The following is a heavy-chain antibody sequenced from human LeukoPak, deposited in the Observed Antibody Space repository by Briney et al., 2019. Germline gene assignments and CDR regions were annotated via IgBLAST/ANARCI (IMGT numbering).Heavy chain of an antibody. CDR3: ARGNPYYDFWSGYSTGWYFDL. D-gene: IGHD3-3*01. V-gene: IGHV3-53*01. CDR2: IYSGGST. J-gene: IGHJ2*01. CDR1: GFTVSSNY. Sequence: GGSLRLSCAASGFTVSSNYMSWVRQAPGKGLEWVSVIYSGGSTYYADSVKGRFTISRDNSKNTLYLQMNSLRAEDTAVYYCARGNPYYDFWSGYSTGWYFDLWGRGTLVTVSS.